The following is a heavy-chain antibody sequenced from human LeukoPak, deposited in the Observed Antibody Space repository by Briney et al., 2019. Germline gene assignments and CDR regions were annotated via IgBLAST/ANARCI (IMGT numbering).Heavy chain of an antibody. CDR2: ISGGAGST. CDR3: AKDQGYIAA. D-gene: IGHD3-16*02. V-gene: IGHV3-23*01. J-gene: IGHJ5*02. Sequence: GGSLRLSCAASAITFSTYAMSWVRQAPGKGLECVSVISGGAGSTYYADSVKGRFTISRDNSKNTLYLQMNSLRAEDTAVYYCAKDQGYIAAWGQGTLVTVSS. CDR1: AITFSTYA.